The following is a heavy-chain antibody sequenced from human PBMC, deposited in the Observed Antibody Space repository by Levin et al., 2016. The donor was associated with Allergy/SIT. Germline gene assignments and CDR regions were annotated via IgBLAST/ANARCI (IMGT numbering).Heavy chain of an antibody. CDR2: IYYSGST. Sequence: WIRQPPGKGLEWIGYIYYSGSTYYNPSLKSRVTISVDTSKNQFSLKLSSVTAADTAVYYCARAATLLYFDYWGQGTLVTVSS. CDR3: ARAATLLYFDY. V-gene: IGHV4-31*02. J-gene: IGHJ4*02. D-gene: IGHD1-26*01.